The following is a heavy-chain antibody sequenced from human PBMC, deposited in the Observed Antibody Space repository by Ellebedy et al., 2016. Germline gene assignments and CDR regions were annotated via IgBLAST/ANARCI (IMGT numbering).Heavy chain of an antibody. V-gene: IGHV3-23*01. Sequence: GESLKISXAASGFTFSSYAMSWVRQAPGKGLEWVSAISGSGGSTYYADSVKGRFTISRDNSKNTLYLQMNSLRAEDTAVYYCAKDPSDDSSGSHVDYWGQGTLVTVSS. CDR1: GFTFSSYA. D-gene: IGHD3-22*01. CDR3: AKDPSDDSSGSHVDY. J-gene: IGHJ4*02. CDR2: ISGSGGST.